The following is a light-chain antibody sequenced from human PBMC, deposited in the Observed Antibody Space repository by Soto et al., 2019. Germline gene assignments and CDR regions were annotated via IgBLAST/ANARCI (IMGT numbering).Light chain of an antibody. CDR3: QQYGSSLFT. CDR1: QSVSSSY. Sequence: EIVLTQSPGTLSLSPGERATLSCRASQSVSSSYLAWYQQKPGQAPRLLIYGASSRATGIPDRFSGSGSGTDFTLTISRLEPEDFAVYYCQQYGSSLFTFDPGTKVDFK. CDR2: GAS. J-gene: IGKJ3*01. V-gene: IGKV3-20*01.